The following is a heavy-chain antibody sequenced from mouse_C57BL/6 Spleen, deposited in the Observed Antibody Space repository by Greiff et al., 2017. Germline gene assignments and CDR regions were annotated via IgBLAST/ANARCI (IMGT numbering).Heavy chain of an antibody. CDR1: GYTFTDYE. D-gene: IGHD2-3*01. CDR3: TRGLLRSYYYAMDY. CDR2: IDPETGGT. V-gene: IGHV1-15*01. J-gene: IGHJ4*01. Sequence: QVQLQQSGAELVRPGASVTLSCKASGYTFTDYEMHWVKQTPVHGLEWIGAIDPETGGTAYNQKFKGKAILTADKSSSTAYMELRSLTSEYSAVYYCTRGLLRSYYYAMDYWGQGTSVTVSS.